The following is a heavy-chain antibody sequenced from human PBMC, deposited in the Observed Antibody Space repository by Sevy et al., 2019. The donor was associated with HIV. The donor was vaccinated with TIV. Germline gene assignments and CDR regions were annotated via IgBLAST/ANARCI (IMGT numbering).Heavy chain of an antibody. Sequence: GGSLRLSCVTSGFTFSSYAMSWVRQTPGKGLEWVSAIGGSADYTYYADSVKGRFTISRDNSKNTLYLQMNGLRAEDTAVYYCAKEVSAHSYSDYWGQGTLVTVS. D-gene: IGHD3-10*01. V-gene: IGHV3-23*01. CDR1: GFTFSSYA. J-gene: IGHJ4*02. CDR2: IGGSADYT. CDR3: AKEVSAHSYSDY.